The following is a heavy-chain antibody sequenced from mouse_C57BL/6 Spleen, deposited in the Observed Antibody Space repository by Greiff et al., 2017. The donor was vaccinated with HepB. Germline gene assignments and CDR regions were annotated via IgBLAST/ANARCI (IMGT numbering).Heavy chain of an antibody. CDR1: GFNIKDYY. Sequence: VQLQQSGAELVRPGASVKLSCTASGFNIKDYYMHWVKQRPEQGLEWIGRIDPEDGDTEYAPKFQGKATMTADTSSNTAYLQLSSLTSEDTAVYYCTSLWYGSSYYFDYWGQGTTLTVSS. V-gene: IGHV14-1*01. CDR3: TSLWYGSSYYFDY. CDR2: IDPEDGDT. J-gene: IGHJ2*01. D-gene: IGHD1-1*01.